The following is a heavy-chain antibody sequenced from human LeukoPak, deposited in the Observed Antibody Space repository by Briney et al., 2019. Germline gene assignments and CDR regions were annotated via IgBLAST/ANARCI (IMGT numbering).Heavy chain of an antibody. CDR3: ARVRSGWPDY. Sequence: GGCLRLSCAASGFTVSSYWMSWVRQAPGKGLEWVANIKQDGSEKYYVDSVKGRFTISRDNAKNSLYLQMNSLRAEDTAVYYCARVRSGWPDYWGQGTLVTVSS. CDR2: IKQDGSEK. V-gene: IGHV3-7*01. D-gene: IGHD6-19*01. CDR1: GFTVSSYW. J-gene: IGHJ4*02.